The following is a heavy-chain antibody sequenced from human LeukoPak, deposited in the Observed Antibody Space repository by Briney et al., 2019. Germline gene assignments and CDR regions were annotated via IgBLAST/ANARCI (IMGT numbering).Heavy chain of an antibody. CDR3: ARGLRITIFGVVIRRATNNWFDP. V-gene: IGHV1-8*02. Sequence: ASVKVSCKASGYTFTSYGISWVRQAPGQGLEWMGWMNPNSGNTGYAQKFQGRVTMTRNTSISTAYMELSSLRSEDTAVYYCARGLRITIFGVVIRRATNNWFDPWGQGTLVTVSS. CDR1: GYTFTSYG. J-gene: IGHJ5*02. CDR2: MNPNSGNT. D-gene: IGHD3-3*01.